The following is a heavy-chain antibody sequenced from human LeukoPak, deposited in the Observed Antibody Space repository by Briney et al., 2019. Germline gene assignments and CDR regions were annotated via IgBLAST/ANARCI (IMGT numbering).Heavy chain of an antibody. Sequence: GGSLRLSCAASGFTFSSYGMHWVRQAPGKGLERVAVISYDGSNKYYADSVKGRFTISRDNSKNTLYLQMNSLRAEDTAVYYCAKNWNYFDYWGQGTLVTVSS. D-gene: IGHD1-1*01. CDR3: AKNWNYFDY. CDR1: GFTFSSYG. V-gene: IGHV3-30*18. J-gene: IGHJ4*02. CDR2: ISYDGSNK.